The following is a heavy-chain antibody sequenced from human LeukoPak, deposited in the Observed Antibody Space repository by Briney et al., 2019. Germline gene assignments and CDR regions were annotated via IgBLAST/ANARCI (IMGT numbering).Heavy chain of an antibody. CDR3: ARGDNWNYGVDY. CDR1: GFTFSNYG. J-gene: IGHJ4*02. V-gene: IGHV3-48*01. CDR2: IGSSSSSI. D-gene: IGHD1-7*01. Sequence: RPGGSLRLSCAASGFTFSNYGMHWVRQAPGKGLEWVSYIGSSSSSIYYADSVKGRFTISRDNAENSLYLQMNSLRAEDTAVYYCARGDNWNYGVDYWGQGTLVTVSS.